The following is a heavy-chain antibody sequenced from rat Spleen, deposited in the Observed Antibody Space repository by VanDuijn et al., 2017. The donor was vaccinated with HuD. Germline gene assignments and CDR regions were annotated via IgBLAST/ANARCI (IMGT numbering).Heavy chain of an antibody. CDR1: GFSLTTHH. CDR3: ARHLRVASGVMDA. CDR2: IWAGGGT. V-gene: IGHV2-72*01. D-gene: IGHD1-11*01. Sequence: QVRLKESGPGLVQPSQTLSLTCTVSGFSLTTHHVSWVRQPPGKSLVWMGIIWAGGGTSYNSAVQSRLSISRDTSKNQVFLKMNSLQPEDTGTYYCARHLRVASGVMDAWGQGASVTVSS. J-gene: IGHJ4*01.